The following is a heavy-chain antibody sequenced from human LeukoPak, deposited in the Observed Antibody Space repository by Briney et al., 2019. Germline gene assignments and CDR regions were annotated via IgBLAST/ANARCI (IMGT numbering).Heavy chain of an antibody. CDR1: GYTFTSYG. D-gene: IGHD5-12*01. V-gene: IGHV1-18*01. CDR3: ARGAAFIVATIPFDY. CDR2: ISAYNGNT. Sequence: GASVKVSCKASGYTFTSYGISWVRQAPGQGLEWMGWISAYNGNTNYAQKLQGRVTMTTDTSTSTAYMELRSLRSDDTAVYYCARGAAFIVATIPFDYWGQGTLVTVSS. J-gene: IGHJ4*02.